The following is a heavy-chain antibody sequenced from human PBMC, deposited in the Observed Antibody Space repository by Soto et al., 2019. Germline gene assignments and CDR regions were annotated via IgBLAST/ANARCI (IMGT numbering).Heavy chain of an antibody. Sequence: VQLVESGGGVVQPGRSLRLSCAASGFTFSSYAMHWVRQAPGKGLEWVAVISYDGSNKYYADSVKGRFTISRDNSKNTLYLQMNSLRAEDTAVYYCARDYPYCGGDCYSGGADYWGQGTLVTVSS. CDR2: ISYDGSNK. D-gene: IGHD2-21*02. CDR3: ARDYPYCGGDCYSGGADY. CDR1: GFTFSSYA. J-gene: IGHJ4*02. V-gene: IGHV3-30-3*01.